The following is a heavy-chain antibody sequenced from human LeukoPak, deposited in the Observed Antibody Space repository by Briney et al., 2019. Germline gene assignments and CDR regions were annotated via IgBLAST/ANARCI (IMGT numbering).Heavy chain of an antibody. V-gene: IGHV3-23*01. J-gene: IGHJ4*02. CDR3: TRVPTLLWFGELLYSDY. CDR2: VSGSGHST. Sequence: GGSLRLSCAASGFTFSIYAMSWVRQAPGKGLEWVSTVSGSGHSTFYADSVKGRFTISRDNSKNTLYLQMSSLRAEDTAVYYCTRVPTLLWFGELLYSDYWGQGTLVTVSS. D-gene: IGHD3-10*01. CDR1: GFTFSIYA.